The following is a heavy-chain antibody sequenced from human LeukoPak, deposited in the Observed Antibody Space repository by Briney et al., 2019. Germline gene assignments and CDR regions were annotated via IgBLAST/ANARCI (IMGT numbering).Heavy chain of an antibody. CDR2: ISYDGSNK. Sequence: GGSLRLSCAASGFTFSSYGMHWVRQAPGKGLEWVAVISYDGSNKYYADSVKGRFTISRDNSKNTLYLQMNSLRAEDTAVYYCAKDTARAGTAMVPGGYWGQGTLVTVSS. J-gene: IGHJ4*02. CDR3: AKDTARAGTAMVPGGY. D-gene: IGHD5-18*01. CDR1: GFTFSSYG. V-gene: IGHV3-30*18.